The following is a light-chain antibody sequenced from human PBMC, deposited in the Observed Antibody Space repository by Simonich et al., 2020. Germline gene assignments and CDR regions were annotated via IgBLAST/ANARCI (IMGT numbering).Light chain of an antibody. CDR2: YKSDSDK. V-gene: IGLV5-45*01. CDR1: RGTNVGTYR. CDR3: MIWHSSAWV. J-gene: IGLJ3*02. Sequence: QAVLTQPASLSAAPGASAILTCTSRRGTNVGTYRIYWYQQKPGIPPQSHLWYKSDSDKQQGSGVPSRCSGSKDASANAGIFLISGLQSEDEADYYCMIWHSSAWVFGGGTKLTVL.